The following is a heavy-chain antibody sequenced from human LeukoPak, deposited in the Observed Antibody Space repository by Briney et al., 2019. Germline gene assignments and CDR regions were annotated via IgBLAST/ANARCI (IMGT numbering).Heavy chain of an antibody. CDR3: ARGGPGYSSSWYDRENWFDP. D-gene: IGHD6-13*01. CDR1: GFTVSSNY. CDR2: LYTGGST. Sequence: GGSLRLSCAASGFTVSSNYMSWVRQAPGKGLEWVSVLYTGGSTYYADSVKGRFTISRDNSKNTLYLQMNSLRAEDTAVYYCARGGPGYSSSWYDRENWFDPWGQGTLVTVSS. V-gene: IGHV3-66*01. J-gene: IGHJ5*02.